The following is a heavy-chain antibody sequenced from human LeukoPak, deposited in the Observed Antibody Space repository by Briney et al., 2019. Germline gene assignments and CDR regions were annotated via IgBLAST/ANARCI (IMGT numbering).Heavy chain of an antibody. CDR3: TREAAAGIDY. V-gene: IGHV3-7*01. Sequence: GGSLRLSCAASGFTFSTYWMSWVRQAPGKGLEWVANIKQDGSEKYYLDSVKGRFTISKDNAKNSLYLQMNSLRAEDTAAYFCTREAAAGIDYWGQGTLVTVSS. J-gene: IGHJ4*02. CDR2: IKQDGSEK. CDR1: GFTFSTYW. D-gene: IGHD6-13*01.